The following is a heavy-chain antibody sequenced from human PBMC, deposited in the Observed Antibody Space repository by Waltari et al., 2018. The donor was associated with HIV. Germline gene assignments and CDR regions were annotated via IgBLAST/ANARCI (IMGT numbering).Heavy chain of an antibody. J-gene: IGHJ4*02. CDR3: ARARRRDTAIVTQYYFDY. Sequence: QVQLVQSGAEVKKPGASVKVSCKASGYTFTSYGISWVRQAPGQGLEWMGWISAYNGNTNYAKRLQGRVTITTDTATSTAYMERRSLRSDDTAVYYCARARRRDTAIVTQYYFDYWGQGTLVTVSS. V-gene: IGHV1-18*01. CDR2: ISAYNGNT. CDR1: GYTFTSYG. D-gene: IGHD5-18*01.